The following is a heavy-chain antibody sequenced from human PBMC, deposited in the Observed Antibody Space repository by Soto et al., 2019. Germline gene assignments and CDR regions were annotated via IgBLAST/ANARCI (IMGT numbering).Heavy chain of an antibody. V-gene: IGHV3-7*03. CDR3: ARLVGARTRYYSDY. CDR2: IKQDGTEK. D-gene: IGHD1-26*01. J-gene: IGHJ4*02. Sequence: EVQVVDSGGGLVQPGGSLRLSCTASGFTFNTYWMTWVRQAPGKGLEWVATIKQDGTEKFYVDSVKGRFTISRDNTRNSVSLQMRNVRPDDTAVYFCARLVGARTRYYSDYWGQGTLVTVSS. CDR1: GFTFNTYW.